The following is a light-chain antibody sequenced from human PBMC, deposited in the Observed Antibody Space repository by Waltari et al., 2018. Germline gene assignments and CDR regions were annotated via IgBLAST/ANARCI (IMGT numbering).Light chain of an antibody. V-gene: IGLV4-69*01. CDR2: VNMDGSK. Sequence: QLVLTQSPSASATLGASVKLTCTLSSGHSTNVIAWLQKRPEKGPRYLMTVNMDGSKHKGDDIPDRFSGSSSGAERYLTISSLQSEDEADYYCQTGGHGTWVFGGGTKLTVL. J-gene: IGLJ3*02. CDR1: SGHSTNV. CDR3: QTGGHGTWV.